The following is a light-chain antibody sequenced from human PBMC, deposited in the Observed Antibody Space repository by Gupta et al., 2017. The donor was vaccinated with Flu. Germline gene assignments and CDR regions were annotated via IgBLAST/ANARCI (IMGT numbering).Light chain of an antibody. V-gene: IGLV3-25*03. CDR3: QSADNSGTYVV. CDR2: KDT. Sequence: SYELTRPPSVSVSPGQTATITCSGNSLSTQYSYWYQQRPGQAPLLVIFKDTERPSGIPERFSGSNSGTTVTLTISGVQAEDEAAYYCQSADNSGTYVVFGGGTKLTV. J-gene: IGLJ2*01. CDR1: SLSTQY.